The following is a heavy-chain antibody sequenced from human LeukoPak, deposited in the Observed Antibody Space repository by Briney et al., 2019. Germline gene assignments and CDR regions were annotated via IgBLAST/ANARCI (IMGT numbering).Heavy chain of an antibody. J-gene: IGHJ4*02. CDR3: ASLAAAHPDY. D-gene: IGHD6-13*01. CDR1: GFTFSTYW. Sequence: GGSLGLSCAASGFTFSTYWMSWVRQAPGKGLEWVANMNQGGSVRNYVDSVKGRFTISRDNAKNSLYLQMNSVRAEDTAVYYCASLAAAHPDYWGQGTLVTVSS. CDR2: MNQGGSVR. V-gene: IGHV3-7*01.